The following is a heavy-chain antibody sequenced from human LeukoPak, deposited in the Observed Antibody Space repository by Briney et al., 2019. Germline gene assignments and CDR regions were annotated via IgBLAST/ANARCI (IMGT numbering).Heavy chain of an antibody. J-gene: IGHJ4*02. Sequence: ASVTVSCKASGYTFTDYYIHFVRQAPGQPLEWMGWLNPDSGGTNYAPKFRGRVTMTRDISVNTAYMEVTRLISDDTAMYYCAREVDKVTTFRSLYLDFWGQGSLVTVSS. CDR2: LNPDSGGT. D-gene: IGHD5-12*01. CDR1: GYTFTDYY. CDR3: AREVDKVTTFRSLYLDF. V-gene: IGHV1-2*02.